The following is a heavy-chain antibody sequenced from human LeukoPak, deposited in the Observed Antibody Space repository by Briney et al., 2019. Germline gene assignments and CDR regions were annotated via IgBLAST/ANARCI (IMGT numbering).Heavy chain of an antibody. CDR2: VYYSGNT. D-gene: IGHD6-19*01. CDR3: ARCSSGYWFDP. J-gene: IGHJ5*02. V-gene: IGHV4-59*01. Sequence: SETLSLTCSVSGVSISNYYWTWIRQPPGKGLEWVGYVYYSGNTNYNPSLKSRVTISVDTSKNQFSLRLTSVTAADTAIYYCARCSSGYWFDPWGQGILVTVSS. CDR1: GVSISNYY.